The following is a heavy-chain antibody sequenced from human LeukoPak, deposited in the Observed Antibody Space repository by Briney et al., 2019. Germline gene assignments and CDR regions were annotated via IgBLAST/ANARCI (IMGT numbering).Heavy chain of an antibody. V-gene: IGHV3-23*01. J-gene: IGHJ3*02. CDR3: AKDRESSSWPNDAFDI. CDR2: ISGSGGST. D-gene: IGHD6-13*01. Sequence: PGGSLRLSCAASGFTFSSYAMSWVRQAPGKGLEWVSAISGSGGSTYYADSVKGRFTISRDNSKNTLYLQMNSLRAEDTAVYYCAKDRESSSWPNDAFDIWGQGTMVTVS. CDR1: GFTFSSYA.